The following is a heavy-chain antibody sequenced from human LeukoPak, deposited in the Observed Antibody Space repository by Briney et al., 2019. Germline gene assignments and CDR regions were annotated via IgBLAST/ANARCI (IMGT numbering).Heavy chain of an antibody. CDR1: GFTFSGSA. Sequence: GGSLRLSCAASGFTFSGSAMHWVRQASGKGLEWVCLIRSKANSYATAYAASVKVRFTISKDDSKITAYLQMNSLKTEDTAVYYCSSPYYDSSGYWSPLDYWGQGTLVTVSS. CDR2: IRSKANSYAT. CDR3: SSPYYDSSGYWSPLDY. V-gene: IGHV3-73*01. D-gene: IGHD3-22*01. J-gene: IGHJ4*02.